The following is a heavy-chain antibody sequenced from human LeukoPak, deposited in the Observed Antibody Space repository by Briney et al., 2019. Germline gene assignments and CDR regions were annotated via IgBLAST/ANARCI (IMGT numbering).Heavy chain of an antibody. CDR3: ARGEGRFLEWPSIDY. D-gene: IGHD3-3*01. CDR1: GGSISSGSYY. V-gene: IGHV4-61*02. J-gene: IGHJ4*02. Sequence: SETLSLTCTVSGGSISSGSYYWSWIRQPAGKGLEWIGRIYTSGSTNYNPSLKSRVTISVDTSKNQFSLKLSSVTAADTAVYYCARGEGRFLEWPSIDYWGQGTLVTVSS. CDR2: IYTSGST.